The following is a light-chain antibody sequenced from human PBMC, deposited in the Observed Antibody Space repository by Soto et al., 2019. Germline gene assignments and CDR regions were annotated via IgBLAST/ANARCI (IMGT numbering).Light chain of an antibody. CDR1: GNDVGNYNL. Sequence: QSALSQPASVSGSPGQSVTISCSGTGNDVGNYNLVSWYQQHPGKVPKLIIFGVNNRPSGVSDRFSGSKSGNTASLTISGLQPEDEADYYCTSFTTTNTWVFGGGTKLTVL. V-gene: IGLV2-14*02. CDR3: TSFTTTNTWV. J-gene: IGLJ3*02. CDR2: GVN.